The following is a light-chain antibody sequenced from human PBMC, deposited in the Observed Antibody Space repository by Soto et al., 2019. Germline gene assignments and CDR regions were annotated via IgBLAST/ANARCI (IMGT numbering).Light chain of an antibody. Sequence: QSALTQPASVSGSPGQSITISCTGTSSDIGSYNLVSWYQRHPGRAPKLMVYEGSRRPSGVSNRFSGSKSGNTASLTISGLQAEDEADDFCCSYEGHSAHWVFGGGTKLTVL. V-gene: IGLV2-23*01. CDR2: EGS. CDR1: SSDIGSYNL. J-gene: IGLJ3*02. CDR3: CSYEGHSAHWV.